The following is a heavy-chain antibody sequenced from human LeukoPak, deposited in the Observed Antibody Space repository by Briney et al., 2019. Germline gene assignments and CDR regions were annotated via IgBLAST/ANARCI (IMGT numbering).Heavy chain of an antibody. Sequence: SETLSLTCTVSGGSISSSSYYWSWIRQPPGKGLEWIGYMYYSGSTNYNPSLKSRVTISVDTSKNQFSLRLNSVTAADTAVYYCARGVRYFDWLGQGALVTVSS. D-gene: IGHD4-17*01. J-gene: IGHJ4*02. V-gene: IGHV4-61*01. CDR3: ARGVRYFDW. CDR2: MYYSGST. CDR1: GGSISSSSYY.